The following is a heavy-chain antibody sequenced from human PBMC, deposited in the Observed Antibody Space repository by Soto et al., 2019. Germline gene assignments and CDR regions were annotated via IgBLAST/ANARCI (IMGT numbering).Heavy chain of an antibody. V-gene: IGHV4-30-2*01. Sequence: QLQLQESGSGLVKPSQTLSLTCAVSGGSISSGGYSWSWIRQPPGKGLEWIGYIYHSGSTYYNPSLKSRVTISVDRSTTQFSLKLSSVTAADTAVYYCASSTVTTLQHWGQGTLVTVSS. D-gene: IGHD4-17*01. CDR3: ASSTVTTLQH. CDR2: IYHSGST. J-gene: IGHJ1*01. CDR1: GGSISSGGYS.